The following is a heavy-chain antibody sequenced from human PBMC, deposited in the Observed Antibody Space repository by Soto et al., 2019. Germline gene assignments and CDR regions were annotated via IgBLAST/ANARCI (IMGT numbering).Heavy chain of an antibody. CDR2: IKGDGSST. J-gene: IGHJ6*02. Sequence: PGGSLRLSCAASGFTFSTYWMHWVRQAPGTGLEWVSRIKGDGSSTSYADSVEGRFTISRDNAKNTVYLQMNSLGAEDTAVYWCARGIRNYYVVDVWGQGTTVTVSS. CDR1: GFTFSTYW. V-gene: IGHV3-74*01. CDR3: ARGIRNYYVVDV.